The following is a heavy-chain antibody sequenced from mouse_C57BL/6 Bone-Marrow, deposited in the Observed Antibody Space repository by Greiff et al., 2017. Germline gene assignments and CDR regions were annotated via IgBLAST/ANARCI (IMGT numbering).Heavy chain of an antibody. CDR2: IDPETGGT. D-gene: IGHD2-1*01. CDR3: TSYYYGWYFDV. V-gene: IGHV1-15*01. Sequence: VQLQQSGAELVRPGASVTLSCKASGYTFTDYEMHWVKQTPVHGLEWIGAIDPETGGTAYNQKFKGKAILTADKSSSTAYMELRSLTSEDSAVYYCTSYYYGWYFDVWGTGTTVTVSS. CDR1: GYTFTDYE. J-gene: IGHJ1*03.